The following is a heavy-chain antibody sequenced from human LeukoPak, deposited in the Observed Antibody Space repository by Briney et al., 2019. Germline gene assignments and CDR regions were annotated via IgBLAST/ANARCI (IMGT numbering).Heavy chain of an antibody. J-gene: IGHJ4*02. V-gene: IGHV3-9*01. Sequence: QPGGSLRLSCAASGFTFDDYAMHWVRQAPGKGLEWVSGISWNSGSIGYADSVKGRFTISRDDSKNTLYLQMNRLRAEDTAVYYRAKDIVFTYYFEYWGQGTLVTVSS. CDR2: ISWNSGSI. CDR3: AKDIVFTYYFEY. D-gene: IGHD3-16*01. CDR1: GFTFDDYA.